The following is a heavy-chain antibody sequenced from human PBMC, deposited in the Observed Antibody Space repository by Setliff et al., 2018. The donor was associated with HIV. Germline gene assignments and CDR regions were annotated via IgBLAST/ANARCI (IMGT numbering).Heavy chain of an antibody. CDR2: INHSGST. D-gene: IGHD3-22*01. J-gene: IGHJ4*02. CDR1: GGSFSNYY. V-gene: IGHV4-34*01. CDR3: ARAADYHDSSGYWAPPGYFDY. Sequence: PSETLSLTCAVYGGSFSNYYWSWIRQPPGKGLEWIGEINHSGSTNYNPSLKSRVSISVDTSKKQFSLKLSSVSAADTAVYYCARAADYHDSSGYWAPPGYFDYWGQGTLVTVSS.